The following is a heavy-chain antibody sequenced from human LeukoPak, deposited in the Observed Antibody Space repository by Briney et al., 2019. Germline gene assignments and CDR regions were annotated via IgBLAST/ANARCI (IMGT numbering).Heavy chain of an antibody. V-gene: IGHV1-18*01. D-gene: IGHD3-10*01. J-gene: IGHJ4*02. CDR2: ISPYNGNT. CDR3: ARDYTDYYDSGSYYTGSY. CDR1: GYTFTSYG. Sequence: ASVKVSCKASGYTFTSYGISWVRQAPGQGLEWMGWISPYNGNTNYAQKLQGRVTMTTDTSTSTAYMELRSLRSDDTAVYYCARDYTDYYDSGSYYTGSYWGQGTLVTVSS.